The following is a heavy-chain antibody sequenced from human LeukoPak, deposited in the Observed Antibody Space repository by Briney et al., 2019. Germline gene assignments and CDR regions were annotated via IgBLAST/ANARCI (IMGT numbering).Heavy chain of an antibody. J-gene: IGHJ4*02. CDR2: INHSGST. CDR3: ARGHYDYVWGSYRLNNFDY. Sequence: SETLSLTCTVFGGSFSGYYWSWIRQPPGKGLEWIGEINHSGSTNYNPSLKSRVTISVDTSKNQFSLKLSSVAAADTAVYYCARGHYDYVWGSYRLNNFDYWGQGTLVTVSS. V-gene: IGHV4-34*01. D-gene: IGHD3-16*02. CDR1: GGSFSGYY.